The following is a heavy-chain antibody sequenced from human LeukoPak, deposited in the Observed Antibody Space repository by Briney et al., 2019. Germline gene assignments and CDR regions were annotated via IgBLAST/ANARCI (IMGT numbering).Heavy chain of an antibody. J-gene: IGHJ4*02. CDR2: ISSSSSYI. CDR1: GFTFSTYS. V-gene: IGHV3-21*01. Sequence: PGGSLRLSCAASGFTFSTYSMNWVRQAPGKGLEWVSSISSSSSYIYYADSVKGRFTISRDNAKNSLYLQMNSLRAEDTAVYYCARASYDSSGYPLYYFDYWGQGTLVTVSS. D-gene: IGHD3-22*01. CDR3: ARASYDSSGYPLYYFDY.